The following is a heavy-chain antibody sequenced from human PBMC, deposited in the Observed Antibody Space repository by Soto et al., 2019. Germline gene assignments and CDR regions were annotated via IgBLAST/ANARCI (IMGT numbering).Heavy chain of an antibody. J-gene: IGHJ4*02. Sequence: GGSLRLSCAASGFTFSSYAMSWVRQAPGKGLDWVSAISGSGDSTYYADSVKGRFTISRDNSKNTLYLQMNSLRAEDTAVYYCAKDPAGGYYFDYWGQGTLVTVSS. CDR1: GFTFSSYA. V-gene: IGHV3-23*01. CDR3: AKDPAGGYYFDY. CDR2: ISGSGDST. D-gene: IGHD1-26*01.